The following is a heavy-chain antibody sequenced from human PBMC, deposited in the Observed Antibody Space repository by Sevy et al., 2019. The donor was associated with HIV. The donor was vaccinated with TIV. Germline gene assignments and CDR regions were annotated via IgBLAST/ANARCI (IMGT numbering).Heavy chain of an antibody. CDR3: ARDSIPLVQGIIITPYYYGMDV. V-gene: IGHV1-18*04. CDR1: GYTFNTFG. J-gene: IGHJ6*02. D-gene: IGHD3-10*01. CDR2: ISAYDGNT. Sequence: ASVKVSCKTSGYTFNTFGINWVRQAPGQGLQWVGWISAYDGNTKFVQNLQDRVSMTTETSTSTVYMELKNLRSDDTAVYYCARDSIPLVQGIIITPYYYGMDVWGQGTTVTVSS.